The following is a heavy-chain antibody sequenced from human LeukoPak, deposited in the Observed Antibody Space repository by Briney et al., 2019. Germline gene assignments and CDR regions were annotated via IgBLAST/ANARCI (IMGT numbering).Heavy chain of an antibody. J-gene: IGHJ5*01. V-gene: IGHV3-43*02. CDR2: ISGDGGST. Sequence: QPGGSLRLSCAAPGFSFDDYAIHWVRPAPGKGLEWVSLISGDGGSTFYADSVKGRFTISRDNSKNSLYLQMSSLRSEDTALYYCARESDSSGWYDSWGQGTLVTVSS. CDR3: ARESDSSGWYDS. D-gene: IGHD3-22*01. CDR1: GFSFDDYA.